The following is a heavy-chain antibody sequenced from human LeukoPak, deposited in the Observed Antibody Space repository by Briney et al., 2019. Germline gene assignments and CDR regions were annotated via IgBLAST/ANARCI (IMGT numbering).Heavy chain of an antibody. Sequence: SETLSLTCTVSGGSISSYYWSWIRQPPGKGLEWIGYIYYSGSTNYNPSLKSRVTISVDTSKNQFSLKLSSVTAADTAVYYCARERGNWNSFDYWGQGTLVTASS. CDR1: GGSISSYY. J-gene: IGHJ4*02. CDR3: ARERGNWNSFDY. V-gene: IGHV4-59*01. CDR2: IYYSGST. D-gene: IGHD1/OR15-1a*01.